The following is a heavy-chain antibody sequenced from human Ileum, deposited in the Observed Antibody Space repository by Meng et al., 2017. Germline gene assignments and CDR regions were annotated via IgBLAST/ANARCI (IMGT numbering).Heavy chain of an antibody. D-gene: IGHD2-21*01. CDR3: VRNEGYSLGD. Sequence: QVQPQESGPGLVKPSGTLPLTCAVSGDSISSRDWWSWVRQPPGKGLEWIGEISQESGRTNYNPSLKSRVTISLDKSKNQFSLNLNSVTAADTAVYYCVRNEGYSLGDWGQGTLVTVSS. J-gene: IGHJ4*02. CDR1: GDSISSRDW. V-gene: IGHV4-4*02. CDR2: ISQESGRT.